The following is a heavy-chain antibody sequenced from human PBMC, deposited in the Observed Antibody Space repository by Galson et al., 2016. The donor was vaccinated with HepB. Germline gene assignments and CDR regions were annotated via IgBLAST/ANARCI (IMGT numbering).Heavy chain of an antibody. CDR1: GFTFSDYY. J-gene: IGHJ5*02. Sequence: SLRLSCAASGFTFSDYYMTWIRQVPGKGLECVSVIYSGGTSKYTDSVKGRFTISRNDSMNTLYLQMNSLRVEDTGVYYCARDFGTAWGQGTLVTVSS. V-gene: IGHV3-53*01. D-gene: IGHD2-8*02. CDR3: ARDFGTA. CDR2: IYSGGTS.